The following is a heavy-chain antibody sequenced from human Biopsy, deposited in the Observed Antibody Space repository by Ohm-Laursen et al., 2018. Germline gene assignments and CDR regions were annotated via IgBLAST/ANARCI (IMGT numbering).Heavy chain of an antibody. CDR3: ARTPRDSFWSGSYKKGLWFDP. Sequence: PGTLSLTWSVSGGSIISYYWTWIRQPPGKELEWIGHVYNGGITNYNPSLKSRVTISKDTSKNQFSLQVNSVTAADTAVYYCARTPRDSFWSGSYKKGLWFDPWGQGTLVIVSS. J-gene: IGHJ5*02. V-gene: IGHV4-59*01. D-gene: IGHD3-3*01. CDR1: GGSIISYY. CDR2: VYNGGIT.